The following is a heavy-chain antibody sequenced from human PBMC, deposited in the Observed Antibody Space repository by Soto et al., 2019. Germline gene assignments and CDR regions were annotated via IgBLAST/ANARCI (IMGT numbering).Heavy chain of an antibody. CDR1: GYTLTELS. Sequence: GASVKVSCKVSGYTLTELSMHWVRQAPGKGLEWMGGFDPEDGETIYAQKFQGWVTMTRDTSISTAYMELSRLRSDDTAVYYCARAHCGGDCYSGVDYWGQGTLVTVSS. J-gene: IGHJ4*02. V-gene: IGHV1-24*01. CDR3: ARAHCGGDCYSGVDY. CDR2: FDPEDGET. D-gene: IGHD2-21*02.